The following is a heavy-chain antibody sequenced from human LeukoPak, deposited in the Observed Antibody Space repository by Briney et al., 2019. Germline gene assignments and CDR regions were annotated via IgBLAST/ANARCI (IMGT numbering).Heavy chain of an antibody. CDR2: IYYSGST. V-gene: IGHV4-30-4*01. Sequence: PSETLSLTCTVSGGSISSGDYYWSWIRQPPGKGLEWIGYIYYSGSTYYNPSLKSRVTISVDTSKNQFSLKLSSVTAADTAVYYCARRTQKGAELSEGLFAFDIWGQGTMVTVSS. D-gene: IGHD1-26*01. CDR3: ARRTQKGAELSEGLFAFDI. CDR1: GGSISSGDYY. J-gene: IGHJ3*02.